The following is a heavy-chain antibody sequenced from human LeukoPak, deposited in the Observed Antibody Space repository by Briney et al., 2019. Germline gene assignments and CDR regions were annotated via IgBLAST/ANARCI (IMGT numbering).Heavy chain of an antibody. CDR3: TKRKDIVITPSDMGRGGVAY. J-gene: IGHJ4*02. CDR2: INGHGYVM. V-gene: IGHV3-48*03. Sequence: GGSLRLSCAVSGFTFSSFEMNWFRPAPGKGLDWVSYINGHGYVMYYADSVKGRVTISRDNAQTSLFLQMNRLRAEDPAVYYGTKRKDIVITPSDMGRGGVAYWGQGTLVTVSS. CDR1: GFTFSSFE. D-gene: IGHD2-8*01.